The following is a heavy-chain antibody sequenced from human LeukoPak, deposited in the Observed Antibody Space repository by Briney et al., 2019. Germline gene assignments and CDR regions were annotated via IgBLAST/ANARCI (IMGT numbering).Heavy chain of an antibody. J-gene: IGHJ4*01. D-gene: IGHD3-22*01. V-gene: IGHV1-18*01. CDR2: ISAYNGNT. CDR1: GYTFTSYG. Sequence: ASVKVSCKASGYTFTSYGISWVRQAPGQGLEWMGWISAYNGNTNYAQKLQGRVTMTTDTSTSTAYMELRSLRSDDTAVYYCARLYDSSGYYLFDYWGHGTLVTVSS. CDR3: ARLYDSSGYYLFDY.